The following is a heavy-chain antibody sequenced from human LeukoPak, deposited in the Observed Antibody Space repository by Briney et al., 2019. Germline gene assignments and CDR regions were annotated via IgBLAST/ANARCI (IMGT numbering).Heavy chain of an antibody. V-gene: IGHV3-30-3*01. D-gene: IGHD1-26*01. Sequence: GGSLRLSCAASGFTFSSYAMHWVRQAPGKGLEWVAVISYDGSNKYYADSVKGRFTISRDNSKNTLYLQMNSLRAEDTAVYYCAREMGIVGATTGDYWGQGTLVTVSS. CDR2: ISYDGSNK. CDR1: GFTFSSYA. J-gene: IGHJ4*02. CDR3: AREMGIVGATTGDY.